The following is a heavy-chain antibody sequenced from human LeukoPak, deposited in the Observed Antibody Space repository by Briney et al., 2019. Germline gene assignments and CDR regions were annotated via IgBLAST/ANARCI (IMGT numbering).Heavy chain of an antibody. V-gene: IGHV3-30-3*01. D-gene: IGHD6-19*01. CDR2: ISNDGTNE. J-gene: IGHJ1*01. CDR1: RFTFSTYA. CDR3: ARDRIAVAGMGAFQH. Sequence: GGSLRLSCAASRFTFSTYAIHWVRQAPGKGLEWVAGISNDGTNEDHADSVKGRFTISRDNSKNTLYLQMNSLRAEDTAIYYCARDRIAVAGMGAFQHWGQGTLVTVSS.